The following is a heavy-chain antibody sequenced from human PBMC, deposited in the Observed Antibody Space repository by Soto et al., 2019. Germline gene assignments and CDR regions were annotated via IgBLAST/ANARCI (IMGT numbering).Heavy chain of an antibody. Sequence: VSGRTLGNPTQTLRLTCTVSGFSLSTGAVGEGWIRQPPGKALEWLALICWDDDKRYSPSLKSRLTITKDTSKNQVVLIMTNMDPVDTATYYCAHRASPPDLEVLFYPYYYRYRLDVRSQG. V-gene: IGHV2-5*02. J-gene: IGHJ6*02. CDR2: ICWDDDK. CDR1: GFSLSTGAVG. CDR3: AHRASPPDLEVLFYPYYYRYRLDV.